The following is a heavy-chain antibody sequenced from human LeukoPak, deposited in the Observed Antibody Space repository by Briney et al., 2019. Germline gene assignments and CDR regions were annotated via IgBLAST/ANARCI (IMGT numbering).Heavy chain of an antibody. D-gene: IGHD3-10*01. J-gene: IGHJ4*02. V-gene: IGHV3-64*01. CDR2: ISSNGGST. Sequence: GGSLRLSCAASGFTFSSYAMHWVRQAPGKGLEYVSAISSNGGSTYYANSVKGRFTISRDNSKNTLYLQMGSLRAEDMAVYYCARLVRGLDYWGQGTLVTVSS. CDR3: ARLVRGLDY. CDR1: GFTFSSYA.